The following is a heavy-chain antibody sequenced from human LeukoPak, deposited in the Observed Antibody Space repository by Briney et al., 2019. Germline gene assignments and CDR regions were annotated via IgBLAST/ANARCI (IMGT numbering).Heavy chain of an antibody. V-gene: IGHV3-23*01. Sequence: GGSLTLSCAVSGFTFSSYAISWVRQAPGKGLEWVSDISGGGDRTYYADSVKGRFTISRDNSMNTLYLQMNSLRAEDTAVYYCAKVGTYDIVTDYSPHLDYWGQGTLVTVSS. CDR2: ISGGGDRT. D-gene: IGHD3-9*01. CDR1: GFTFSSYA. CDR3: AKVGTYDIVTDYSPHLDY. J-gene: IGHJ4*02.